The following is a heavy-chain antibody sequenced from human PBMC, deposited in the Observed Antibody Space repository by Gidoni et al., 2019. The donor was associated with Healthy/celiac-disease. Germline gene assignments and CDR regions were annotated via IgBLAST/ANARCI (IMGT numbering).Heavy chain of an antibody. V-gene: IGHV1-69*01. CDR3: ARADMVVMVAAAPGWYFDL. CDR1: GGTFSSYA. D-gene: IGHD2-15*01. J-gene: IGHJ2*01. Sequence: QVQLVQSGAEVTKPGSSVKVSCKASGGTFSSYAISWVRQAPGHGLEWMGGISPICGTANYAEKVQGRVTITADESTSTAYMELSSLRSEDTAVYYCARADMVVMVAAAPGWYFDLWGRGTLVTVSS. CDR2: ISPICGTA.